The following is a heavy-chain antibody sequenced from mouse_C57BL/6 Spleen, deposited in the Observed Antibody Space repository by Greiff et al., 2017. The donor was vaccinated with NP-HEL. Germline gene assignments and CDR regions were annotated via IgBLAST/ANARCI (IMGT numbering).Heavy chain of an antibody. D-gene: IGHD1-1*01. CDR2: ISSGGDYI. V-gene: IGHV5-9-1*02. J-gene: IGHJ4*01. Sequence: EVKLVESGEGLVKPGGSLKLSCAASGFTFSSYAMSWVRQTPEKRLEWVAYISSGGDYIYYADTVKGRFTISRDNARNTLYLQMSSLKSEDTAMYYCTRVTTVVPSDYWGQGTSVTVSS. CDR3: TRVTTVVPSDY. CDR1: GFTFSSYA.